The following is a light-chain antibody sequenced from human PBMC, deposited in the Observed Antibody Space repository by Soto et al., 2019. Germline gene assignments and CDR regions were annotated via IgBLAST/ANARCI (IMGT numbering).Light chain of an antibody. V-gene: IGKV1-9*01. CDR1: QGISSY. CDR3: QQYNSYSGT. J-gene: IGKJ1*01. CDR2: AAS. Sequence: IQLTQSPSSLSASLGDRVTITWRASQGISSYLAWYQQKPGKAPKLLSYAASTLQSGVPSRVRGSGSGTDFTLTITSLQPEDFETYYCQQYNSYSGTFGQGTKVDIK.